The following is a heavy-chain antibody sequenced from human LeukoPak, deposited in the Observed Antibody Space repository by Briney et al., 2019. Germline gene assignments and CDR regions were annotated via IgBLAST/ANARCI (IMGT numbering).Heavy chain of an antibody. CDR3: ARDLLSGSQGG. J-gene: IGHJ4*02. CDR1: GFTFSSYA. Sequence: GRSLRLSCAASGFTFSSYAMHWVRQAPGKGLEWVAVISYDGSNKYYADSVKGRFTISRDNSKNTLYLQMNSLRAEDTAVYYCARDLLSGSQGGWGQGTLVTVSS. V-gene: IGHV3-30-3*01. D-gene: IGHD1-26*01. CDR2: ISYDGSNK.